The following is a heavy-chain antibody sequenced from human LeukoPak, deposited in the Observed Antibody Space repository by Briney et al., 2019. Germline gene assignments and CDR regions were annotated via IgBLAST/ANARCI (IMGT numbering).Heavy chain of an antibody. J-gene: IGHJ4*02. CDR2: IYHSGST. CDR3: ARGIYYDSSGYYGSAYRFDY. D-gene: IGHD3-22*01. Sequence: PSQTLSLTCAVSGGSISSGGYSWSWIRQPPGKGLEWIGYIYHSGSTYYNPSLKSRVTISVDTSKNQFSLKLSSVTAADTAVYYCARGIYYDSSGYYGSAYRFDYWGQGTLVTVSS. V-gene: IGHV4-30-2*01. CDR1: GGSISSGGYS.